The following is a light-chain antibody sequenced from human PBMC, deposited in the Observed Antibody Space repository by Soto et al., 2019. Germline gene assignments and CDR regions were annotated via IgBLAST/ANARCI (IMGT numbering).Light chain of an antibody. Sequence: EIVLTQSPATLSLSPGERATLSCRASQSVSSYLAWYQQKPGQAPRLLIYDASNRATGIPARFSGSGSGTDFTLTISSLEPEDFATYYCQQYVSSPWTFGQGTEVEIK. J-gene: IGKJ1*01. V-gene: IGKV3-11*01. CDR2: DAS. CDR1: QSVSSY. CDR3: QQYVSSPWT.